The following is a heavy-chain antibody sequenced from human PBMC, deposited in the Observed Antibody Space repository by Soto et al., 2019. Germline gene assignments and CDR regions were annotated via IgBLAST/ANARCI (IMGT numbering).Heavy chain of an antibody. CDR3: VRGKVAAGFDY. Sequence: GGSLRLSCAASEFIFTHYWMHWVRQAPGKGLVWVSRISSDGTTTNYADSVKGRFTISRDNAKNMLYLQMTSLRVEDRAIYYCVRGKVAAGFDYWGQGALVTVSS. V-gene: IGHV3-74*01. CDR1: EFIFTHYW. J-gene: IGHJ4*02. D-gene: IGHD6-13*01. CDR2: ISSDGTTT.